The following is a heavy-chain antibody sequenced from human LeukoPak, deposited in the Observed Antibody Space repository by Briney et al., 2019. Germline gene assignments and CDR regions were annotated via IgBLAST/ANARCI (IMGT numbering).Heavy chain of an antibody. J-gene: IGHJ4*02. V-gene: IGHV4-4*02. Sequence: PSETLSLTCAVSTDSITSNWWSWIRQTPGKGLEWLGQINQSGRTNYNPSLKSRVTLSVDTSKNQFSLKLTSVTAADTAVYFCAQDSSGDYVFTYWGQGTLVTVSS. CDR2: INQSGRT. CDR1: TDSITSNW. CDR3: AQDSSGDYVFTY. D-gene: IGHD4-17*01.